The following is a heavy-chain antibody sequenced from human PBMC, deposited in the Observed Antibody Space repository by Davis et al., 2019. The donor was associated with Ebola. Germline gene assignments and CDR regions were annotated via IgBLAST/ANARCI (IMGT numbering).Heavy chain of an antibody. Sequence: GESLKISCAASGFIFTNYAMSWVRQAPGTGLEWVSAISGSGGHTFYADFVKGRFTISRDNSRNTLYLQMNSLRAEDTAVYYCAKSSKDYNILTGLFDPWGQGTLVTVSS. D-gene: IGHD3-9*01. J-gene: IGHJ5*02. V-gene: IGHV3-23*01. CDR2: ISGSGGHT. CDR3: AKSSKDYNILTGLFDP. CDR1: GFIFTNYA.